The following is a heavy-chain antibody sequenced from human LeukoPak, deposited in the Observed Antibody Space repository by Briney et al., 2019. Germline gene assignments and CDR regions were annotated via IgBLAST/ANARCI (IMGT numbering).Heavy chain of an antibody. CDR2: ISYDGSNK. Sequence: GGSLRLSCAASGFTFSSYGMHWVRQAPAKGLEWVAVISYDGSNKYYADSVKGRFTISRDNSKNTLYLQMNSLRAEDTAVYYCANLAGAVAGEFDAFDIWGQGTMVTVSS. CDR3: ANLAGAVAGEFDAFDI. V-gene: IGHV3-30*18. D-gene: IGHD6-19*01. CDR1: GFTFSSYG. J-gene: IGHJ3*02.